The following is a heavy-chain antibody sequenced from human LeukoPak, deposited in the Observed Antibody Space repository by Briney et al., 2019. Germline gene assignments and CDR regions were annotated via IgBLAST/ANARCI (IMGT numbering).Heavy chain of an antibody. D-gene: IGHD6-19*01. J-gene: IGHJ4*02. CDR2: VHYSGGT. V-gene: IGHV4-59*02. CDR3: ANIGYSSGQPLDF. Sequence: SGTLSLTCTVSGGSVTRYYWSWIRQPPGKGPEWIADVHYSGGTNYNPSLKSRVTISIDTSENQFSLKLYSVTAADTAVYFCANIGYSSGQPLDFWGQGTLVTVSS. CDR1: GGSVTRYY.